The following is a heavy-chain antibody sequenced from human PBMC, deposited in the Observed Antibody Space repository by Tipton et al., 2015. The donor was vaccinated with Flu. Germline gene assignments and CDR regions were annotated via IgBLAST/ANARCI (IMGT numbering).Heavy chain of an antibody. J-gene: IGHJ4*02. CDR3: AADHYFGSGSYY. V-gene: IGHV4-59*01. D-gene: IGHD3-10*01. CDR2: IYYSGST. Sequence: TLSLTCTVSGGSFSSYYWSWIRQPPGKRPEWMGHIYYSGSTDYNPALQSRVTISVDTSKNQFSLRLSSVTAADTAVYFCAADHYFGSGSYYWGQGKMVTVSS. CDR1: GGSFSSYY.